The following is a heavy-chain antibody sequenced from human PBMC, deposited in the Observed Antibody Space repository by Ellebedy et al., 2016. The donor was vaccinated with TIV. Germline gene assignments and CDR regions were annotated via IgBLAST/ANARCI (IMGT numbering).Heavy chain of an antibody. CDR3: AKAPTAIFAHFYYYYYYMDV. J-gene: IGHJ6*03. D-gene: IGHD2/OR15-2a*01. CDR2: ISGSGGST. V-gene: IGHV3-23*01. Sequence: GGSLRLSXAASGFTFSSYAMSWVRQAPGRRLEWVSAISGSGGSTHYVDSVRGRFTISRDNSKNTLYLQMTSLRAEDTAVYYCAKAPTAIFAHFYYYYYYMDVWGKGTTVTASS. CDR1: GFTFSSYA.